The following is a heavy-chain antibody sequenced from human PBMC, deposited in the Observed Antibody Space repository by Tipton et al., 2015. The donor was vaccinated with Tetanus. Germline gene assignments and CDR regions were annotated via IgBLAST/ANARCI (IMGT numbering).Heavy chain of an antibody. CDR1: GDYLSDYY. Sequence: GLVKPSETLSLTCGVFGDYLSDYYWTWVRQPPGKGLEGIGEIHRGGSTNYNPSLKSRVSMSVDTAKNRFSLTLTSVTAADMAVYYCARSISAGSVWPYEHWGQGTLVTVSS. D-gene: IGHD6-13*01. J-gene: IGHJ4*02. CDR3: ARSISAGSVWPYEH. V-gene: IGHV4-34*01. CDR2: IHRGGST.